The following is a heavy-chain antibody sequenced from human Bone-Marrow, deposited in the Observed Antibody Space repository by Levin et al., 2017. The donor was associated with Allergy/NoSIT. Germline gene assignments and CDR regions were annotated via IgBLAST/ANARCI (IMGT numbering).Heavy chain of an antibody. CDR1: GGSVSSSAYY. D-gene: IGHD5/OR15-5a*01. CDR2: IYNSAST. V-gene: IGHV4-31*03. J-gene: IGHJ3*02. CDR3: AGERVNIVSTVDAFAI. Sequence: PSETLSLTCTVSGGSVSSSAYYWSWIRQHPGKGLEWIGYIYNSASTYYHSSLVSRVTMSVDTSKNQFSLRMTSLTAADTAIYYCAGERVNIVSTVDAFAIWGQGTVVSVSS.